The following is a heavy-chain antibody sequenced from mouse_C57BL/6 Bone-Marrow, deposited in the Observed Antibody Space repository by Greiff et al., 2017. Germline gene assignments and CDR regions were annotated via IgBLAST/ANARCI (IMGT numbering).Heavy chain of an antibody. CDR1: GYTFTSYW. D-gene: IGHD2-3*01. CDR3: AREKRLLGGFAY. J-gene: IGHJ3*01. Sequence: QVQLQQPGAELVMPGASVKLSCKASGYTFTSYWMHWVKQRPGQGLEWIGEIDPSDSYTNYNQKFKGKSTLTVDKSSSTAYMQLSSLTSEDSAVYYCAREKRLLGGFAYGGQGTLVTVSA. CDR2: IDPSDSYT. V-gene: IGHV1-69*01.